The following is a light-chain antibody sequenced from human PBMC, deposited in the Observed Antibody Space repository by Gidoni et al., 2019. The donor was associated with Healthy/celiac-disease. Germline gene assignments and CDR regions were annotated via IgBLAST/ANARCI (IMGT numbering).Light chain of an antibody. V-gene: IGKV4-1*01. Sequence: DIVMTQSPDSLAVSLGERATINCKSSQSVLYNSNNKNYLAWYQQKPGQPPKLLIYWASTRESGVPDRFSGSGSGTDFTLTISSLQAEDVAVYYCQQYYSTPRTFXQXTKLEIK. CDR3: QQYYSTPRT. CDR2: WAS. CDR1: QSVLYNSNNKNY. J-gene: IGKJ2*02.